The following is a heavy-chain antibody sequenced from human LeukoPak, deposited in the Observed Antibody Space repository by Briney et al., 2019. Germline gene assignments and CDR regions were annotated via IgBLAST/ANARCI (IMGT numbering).Heavy chain of an antibody. V-gene: IGHV4-31*03. D-gene: IGHD2-15*01. CDR1: GGSISSGGYY. Sequence: PSETLSLTCTVSGGSISSGGYYWSWIRQHPGKGLEWIGYIYYSGSTYYNPSLKSRVTISVDTSKNQFSLKLSSVTAADTAVYYCARDSREYCTGGSCYRLVYWYFDLWGRGTLVTVSS. J-gene: IGHJ2*01. CDR2: IYYSGST. CDR3: ARDSREYCTGGSCYRLVYWYFDL.